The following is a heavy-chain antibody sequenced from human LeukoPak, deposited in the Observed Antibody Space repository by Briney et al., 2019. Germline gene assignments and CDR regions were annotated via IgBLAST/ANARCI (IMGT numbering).Heavy chain of an antibody. J-gene: IGHJ4*02. CDR3: ARESFAPYFDY. Sequence: PGGSLRLSCAASGLTFSSYSMNWVRQAPGKGREWDSYISSSSSTIYYADSVKARFTISRDNAKNSLYLQMNSLRAEDRAVYYCARESFAPYFDYWGLRTLVSVSS. V-gene: IGHV3-48*01. CDR2: ISSSSSTI. CDR1: GLTFSSYS.